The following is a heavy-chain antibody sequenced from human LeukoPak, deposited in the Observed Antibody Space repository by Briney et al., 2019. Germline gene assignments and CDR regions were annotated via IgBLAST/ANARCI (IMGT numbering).Heavy chain of an antibody. D-gene: IGHD1-1*01. CDR3: ARKVGTKGS. CDR2: ISSSSSYI. V-gene: IGHV3-21*01. Sequence: GGSLRLSRAASAITLSSYSRNWVRQAPGKGLEWDSSISSSSSYIYYADSVKGRFTISRDNAKNSLYLQMNSLRAEDTAVYYCARKVGTKGSWGQGTLVTVSS. J-gene: IGHJ5*02. CDR1: AITLSSYS.